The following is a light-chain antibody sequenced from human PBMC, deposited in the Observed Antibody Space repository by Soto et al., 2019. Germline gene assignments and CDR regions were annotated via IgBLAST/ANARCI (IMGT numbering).Light chain of an antibody. CDR2: DTS. CDR3: FLIYRGVWV. CDR1: TGDVTSNHY. J-gene: IGLJ3*02. Sequence: QAVVTQESSLTVSPGGTVTLTCGSSTGDVTSNHYPFWFQQKPGQAPRTLIYDTSKTHSWTPARFSASLLGGKAALTLSGAQPEDEADYYCFLIYRGVWVFGGGTKLTVL. V-gene: IGLV7-46*01.